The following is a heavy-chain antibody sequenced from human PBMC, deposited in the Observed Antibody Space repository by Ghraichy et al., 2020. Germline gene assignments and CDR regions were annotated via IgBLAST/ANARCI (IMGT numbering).Heavy chain of an antibody. CDR3: AKGDAEFDY. CDR2: ISGSGGST. Sequence: GESLNISCAASGFTFSSYAMSWVRQAPGKGLEWVSAISGSGGSTYYADSVKGRFTISRDNSKNTLYLQMNSLRAEDTAVYYCAKGDAEFDYWGQGTLVTVSS. V-gene: IGHV3-23*01. CDR1: GFTFSSYA. J-gene: IGHJ4*02.